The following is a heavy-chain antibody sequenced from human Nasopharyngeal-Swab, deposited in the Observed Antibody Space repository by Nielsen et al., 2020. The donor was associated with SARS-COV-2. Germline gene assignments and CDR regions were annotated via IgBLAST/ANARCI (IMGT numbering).Heavy chain of an antibody. Sequence: GESLKISCAASGFTFSSYSMNWVRQAPGKGLEWVSSISSSSSYIYYADSVKGRFTISRDNAKNSLYLQMNSLRAEDTAVYYCARADWRYSSSSSFDYWGQGTLVTVSS. CDR2: ISSSSSYI. V-gene: IGHV3-21*01. D-gene: IGHD6-6*01. J-gene: IGHJ4*02. CDR1: GFTFSSYS. CDR3: ARADWRYSSSSSFDY.